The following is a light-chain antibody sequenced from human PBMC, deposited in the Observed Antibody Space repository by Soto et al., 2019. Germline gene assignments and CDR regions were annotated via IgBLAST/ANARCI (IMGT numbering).Light chain of an antibody. Sequence: DIQMTQSPSSLSASVGDRVTVTCRASQNIYSYLNWYQQKPGKAPKLLVFGASNLQSGVTSRFGGSGSGTDFTLVISSLQPEDFATYYCQQSYSTPRTFGQGTKVDIK. V-gene: IGKV1-39*01. CDR1: QNIYSY. J-gene: IGKJ1*01. CDR3: QQSYSTPRT. CDR2: GAS.